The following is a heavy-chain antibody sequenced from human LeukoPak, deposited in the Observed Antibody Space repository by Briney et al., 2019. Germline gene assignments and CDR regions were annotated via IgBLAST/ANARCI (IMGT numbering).Heavy chain of an antibody. V-gene: IGHV3-21*01. CDR1: GFTFSSYS. Sequence: GGSLRLSCAASGFTFSSYSMNWVRQAPGKGLEWISSISSSSSYIYYADSVKGRFTISRDNAKNSLYLQMNSLRAEDTAVYYCARGPSYDFWSGYHGFDPWGQGTLVTVSS. CDR3: ARGPSYDFWSGYHGFDP. D-gene: IGHD3-3*01. J-gene: IGHJ5*02. CDR2: ISSSSSYI.